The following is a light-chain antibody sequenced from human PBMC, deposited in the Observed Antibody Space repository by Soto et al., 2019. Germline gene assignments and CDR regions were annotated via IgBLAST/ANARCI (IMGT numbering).Light chain of an antibody. J-gene: IGKJ4*01. CDR3: QHSYSTLA. CDR2: TAS. V-gene: IGKV1-39*01. Sequence: DIQMTQSPSSLSASVGDRVTITCRASQSISTYLNWYQQKPGKAPNLLIYTASTLQTGVPSRFSGSGSGTDFTLTISSLQPEDFATYYCQHSYSTLAFGGGTKVEIK. CDR1: QSISTY.